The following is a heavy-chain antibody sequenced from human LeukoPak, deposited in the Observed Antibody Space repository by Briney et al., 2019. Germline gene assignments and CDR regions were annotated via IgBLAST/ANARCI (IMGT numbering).Heavy chain of an antibody. CDR2: INPNSGGT. J-gene: IGHJ4*02. CDR3: ARARSDILTGHPFDY. CDR1: GYTFTGYY. V-gene: IGHV1-2*02. D-gene: IGHD3-9*01. Sequence: ASVKVSCKASGYTFTGYYMHWVRQAPGQGLEWMGWINPNSGGTNYAQKFQGRVTMTRDTSISTAYMELNRLRSDDTAVYYCARARSDILTGHPFDYWGQGTLVTVSS.